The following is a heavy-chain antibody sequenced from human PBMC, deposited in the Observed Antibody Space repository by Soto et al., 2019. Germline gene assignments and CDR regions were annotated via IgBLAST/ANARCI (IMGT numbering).Heavy chain of an antibody. V-gene: IGHV3-23*01. CDR3: ARDPGGHYCTSTSCLYFFDH. D-gene: IGHD2-2*01. J-gene: IGHJ4*02. CDR1: GFTFSNHA. CDR2: VSDSGST. Sequence: EVQLLESGGALVQPGGSLRLSCAASGFTFSNHAMNWVRQAPGKGLEWGSTVSDSGSTYYAASVKGRFTISRDNSKNTRYLQMNSLRAEDTAVYYCARDPGGHYCTSTSCLYFFDHCVQGTLVIVS.